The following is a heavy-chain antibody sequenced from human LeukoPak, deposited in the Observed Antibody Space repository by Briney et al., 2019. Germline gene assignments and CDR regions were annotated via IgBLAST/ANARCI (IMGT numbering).Heavy chain of an antibody. CDR2: INHSGSA. V-gene: IGHV4-34*01. J-gene: IGHJ2*01. D-gene: IGHD2-21*02. CDR1: GGSFSGYY. CDR3: ARHSLSRQHIVVVTAVHWYFDL. Sequence: SETLSLTCAVYGGSFSGYYWSWIRQPPGKGLEWIGEINHSGSANYNPSLKSRVTISVDTSKNQFSLKLNSVTAADTAVYYCARHSLSRQHIVVVTAVHWYFDLWGRGTLVTVSS.